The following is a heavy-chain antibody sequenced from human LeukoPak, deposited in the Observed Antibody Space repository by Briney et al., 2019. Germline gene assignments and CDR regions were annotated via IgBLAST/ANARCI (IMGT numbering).Heavy chain of an antibody. J-gene: IGHJ6*03. V-gene: IGHV4-39*07. CDR1: GGSISSSSYY. CDR2: INHSGST. D-gene: IGHD6-13*01. Sequence: SETLSLTRTVSGGSISSSSYYWGWIRQPPGKGLEWIGEINHSGSTNYNPSLKSRVTISVDTSKNQFSLKLSSVTAADTAVYYCARGVRAGGQQLVLPRTDYYYYYMDVWGKGTTATVSS. CDR3: ARGVRAGGQQLVLPRTDYYYYYMDV.